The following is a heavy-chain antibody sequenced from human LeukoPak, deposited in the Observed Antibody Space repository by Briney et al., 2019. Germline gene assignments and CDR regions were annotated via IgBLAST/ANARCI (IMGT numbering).Heavy chain of an antibody. D-gene: IGHD3-10*01. Sequence: ASVKVSCKASGYTFTGYYMHWVRQAPGQGLEWMGWINPNSGGTNYAQKFRGRVTMTRDTSISTAYMELSRLRSDDTAVYYCVRESITMVRGPYFDYWGQGTLVTVSS. CDR2: INPNSGGT. J-gene: IGHJ4*02. V-gene: IGHV1-2*02. CDR1: GYTFTGYY. CDR3: VRESITMVRGPYFDY.